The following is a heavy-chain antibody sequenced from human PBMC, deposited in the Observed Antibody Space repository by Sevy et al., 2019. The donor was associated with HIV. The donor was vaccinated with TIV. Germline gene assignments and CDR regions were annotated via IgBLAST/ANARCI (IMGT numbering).Heavy chain of an antibody. Sequence: ASVKVSCKASGYTFISYGITWVRQAPGQGLEWMGWISAYNGNTNYAQKLQGRVTMTTDTSTSTAYMELRSLRSDDTAVYYCARPYCSGCSCYRWYFDYWGQGTLVTVSS. V-gene: IGHV1-18*01. CDR3: ARPYCSGCSCYRWYFDY. CDR2: ISAYNGNT. D-gene: IGHD2-15*01. J-gene: IGHJ4*02. CDR1: GYTFISYG.